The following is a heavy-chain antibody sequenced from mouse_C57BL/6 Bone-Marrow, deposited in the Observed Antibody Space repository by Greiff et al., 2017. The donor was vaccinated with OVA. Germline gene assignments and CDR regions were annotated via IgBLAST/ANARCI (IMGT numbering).Heavy chain of an antibody. Sequence: VQLKESGGDLVKPGGSLKLSCAASGFTFSSYGMSWVRQTPDKRLEWVATISSGGSYTYYTDSVKGRFTISRDNAKNTLYLQMSSLKSEDTAMYYCARNYDYDAAWFAYWGQGTLVTVSA. D-gene: IGHD2-4*01. V-gene: IGHV5-6*01. J-gene: IGHJ3*01. CDR3: ARNYDYDAAWFAY. CDR2: ISSGGSYT. CDR1: GFTFSSYG.